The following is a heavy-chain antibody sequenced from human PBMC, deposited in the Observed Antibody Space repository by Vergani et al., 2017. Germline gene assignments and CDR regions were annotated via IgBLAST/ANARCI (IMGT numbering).Heavy chain of an antibody. CDR2: IIPIFGTV. V-gene: IGHV1-69*01. D-gene: IGHD3-10*01. CDR3: ASDARG. Sequence: QVHLMQSGAEVKKPGSSVKVSCKAPGGTFSSYALSWVRQAPGPGLDWVGGIIPIFGTVNYAQKFPVRVTITADESTGTAYMALGSRRSEGTAVYYCASDARGWGQGTLVTVSS. CDR1: GGTFSSYA. J-gene: IGHJ4*02.